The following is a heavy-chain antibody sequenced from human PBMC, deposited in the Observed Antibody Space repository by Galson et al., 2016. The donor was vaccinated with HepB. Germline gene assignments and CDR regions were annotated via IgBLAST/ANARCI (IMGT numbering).Heavy chain of an antibody. CDR1: GFTFSSYA. Sequence: SLRLSCAASGFTFSSYAMSWVRQAPGKGLEWVSGISGSGSSTNYADSVKGRFTISRDNSKNTLYLQMNSLRAEDTAVYYCATLTLTTVTTGVNYWGQGTLVTVSS. D-gene: IGHD4-17*01. V-gene: IGHV3-23*01. J-gene: IGHJ4*02. CDR2: ISGSGSST. CDR3: ATLTLTTVTTGVNY.